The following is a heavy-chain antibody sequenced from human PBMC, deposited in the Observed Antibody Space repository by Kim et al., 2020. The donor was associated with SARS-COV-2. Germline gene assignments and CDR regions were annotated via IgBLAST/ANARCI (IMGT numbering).Heavy chain of an antibody. CDR1: GYTLTELS. CDR3: ATDLSMVRGSMDAFDI. V-gene: IGHV1-24*01. D-gene: IGHD3-10*01. Sequence: ASVKVSCKVSGYTLTELSMHWVRQAPGKGLEWMGGFDPEDGETIYAQKFQGRVTMTEDTSTDTAYMELSSLRSEDTAVYYCATDLSMVRGSMDAFDIWGQGTMVTVSS. J-gene: IGHJ3*02. CDR2: FDPEDGET.